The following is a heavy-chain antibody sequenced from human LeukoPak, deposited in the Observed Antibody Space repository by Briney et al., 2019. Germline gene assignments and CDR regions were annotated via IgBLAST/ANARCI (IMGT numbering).Heavy chain of an antibody. V-gene: IGHV1-46*01. Sequence: ASVKVSCKASGYTFTSSYMHWVRQAPGQGLEWMGMINPIGGRTSYAQRSQGRVTITRDTSASTLYMELSSLRSEDTAVYYCARAVGRHFDYWGQGTLVTVSS. D-gene: IGHD1-26*01. J-gene: IGHJ4*02. CDR2: INPIGGRT. CDR1: GYTFTSSY. CDR3: ARAVGRHFDY.